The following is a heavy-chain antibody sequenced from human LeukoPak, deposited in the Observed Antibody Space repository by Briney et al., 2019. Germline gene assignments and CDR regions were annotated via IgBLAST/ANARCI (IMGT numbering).Heavy chain of an antibody. CDR2: IYYSGST. CDR3: ARDGRYCSSTSCSYYFDY. Sequence: PSETLSLTCTVSGGSISSGGYYWSWIRQHPGKALKWIGYIYYSGSTYYNPSLKSRVTISVDTSKNQFSLKLSSVTAADTAVYYCARDGRYCSSTSCSYYFDYWGQGTLVTVSS. J-gene: IGHJ4*02. D-gene: IGHD2-2*01. CDR1: GGSISSGGYY. V-gene: IGHV4-31*03.